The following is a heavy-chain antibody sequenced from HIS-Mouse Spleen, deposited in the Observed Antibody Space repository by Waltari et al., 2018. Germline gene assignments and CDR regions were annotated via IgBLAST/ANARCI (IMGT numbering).Heavy chain of an antibody. CDR1: GGSFSGYY. J-gene: IGHJ5*02. CDR2: INHSGST. CDR3: ARDACATIFGVVISEFDP. Sequence: QVQLQQWGAGLLKPSETLSLTCAVYGGSFSGYYWSWIRQPPGKGLEWIGEINHSGSTNYNPSLKSLVTISVDTSKNQFSLKLSSVTAADTAVYYCARDACATIFGVVISEFDPWGQGTLVTVSS. D-gene: IGHD3-3*01. V-gene: IGHV4-34*01.